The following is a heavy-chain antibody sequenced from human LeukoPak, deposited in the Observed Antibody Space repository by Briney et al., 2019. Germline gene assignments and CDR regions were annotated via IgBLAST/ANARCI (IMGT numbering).Heavy chain of an antibody. CDR3: ARGYCGDSSCYYFDL. CDR1: GFAFSTYG. CDR2: ILYNGSNK. D-gene: IGHD2-15*01. V-gene: IGHV3-33*01. J-gene: IGHJ4*02. Sequence: GRSLRLSCAASGFAFSTYGMHWVRQTPGKGLEWVAIILYNGSNKHYADSVKGRFTISRDNSKNTLFLEMNSLRAEDTAVYYCARGYCGDSSCYYFDLWGQGTLVTVSS.